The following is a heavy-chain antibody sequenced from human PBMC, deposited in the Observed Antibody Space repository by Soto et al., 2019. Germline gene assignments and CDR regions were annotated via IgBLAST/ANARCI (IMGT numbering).Heavy chain of an antibody. CDR2: INHSGST. CDR1: GGSFSGYY. V-gene: IGHV4-34*01. D-gene: IGHD6-19*01. Sequence: SETLSLTCAVYGGSFSGYYWSWIRQPPGKGLEWIGEINHSGSTNYNPSLKSRVTISVDTSKNQFSLKLSSVTAADTAVYYCATSSASGWYGGGNWFDPWGQGPLVTVSS. J-gene: IGHJ5*02. CDR3: ATSSASGWYGGGNWFDP.